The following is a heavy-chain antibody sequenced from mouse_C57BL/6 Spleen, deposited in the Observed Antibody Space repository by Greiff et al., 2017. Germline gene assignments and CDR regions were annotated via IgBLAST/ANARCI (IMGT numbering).Heavy chain of an antibody. V-gene: IGHV1-55*01. CDR2: IYPGSGST. D-gene: IGHD1-1*01. CDR3: AREVVATPFDY. CDR1: GYTFTSYW. Sequence: QVQLQQPGAELVKPGASVKMSCKASGYTFTSYWITWVKQRPGQGLEWIGDIYPGSGSTNYNKKFKSRATLTVDTSSSTAYMHLSSLTSEDSAVYYCAREVVATPFDYWGQGTTLTVSS. J-gene: IGHJ2*01.